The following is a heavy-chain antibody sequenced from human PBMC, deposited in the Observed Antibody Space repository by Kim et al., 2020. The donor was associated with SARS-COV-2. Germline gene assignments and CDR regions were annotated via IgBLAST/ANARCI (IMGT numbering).Heavy chain of an antibody. CDR2: IYYSGST. CDR1: GGSISSGGYY. CDR3: ARVSPFWSGYSYYFDY. J-gene: IGHJ4*02. V-gene: IGHV4-31*03. D-gene: IGHD3-3*01. Sequence: SETLSLTCTVSGGSISSGGYYWSWIRQHPGKGLEWIGYIYYSGSTYYNPSLKSRVTISVDTSKNQFSLKLSSVTAADTAVYYCARVSPFWSGYSYYFDYWGQGTLVTVSS.